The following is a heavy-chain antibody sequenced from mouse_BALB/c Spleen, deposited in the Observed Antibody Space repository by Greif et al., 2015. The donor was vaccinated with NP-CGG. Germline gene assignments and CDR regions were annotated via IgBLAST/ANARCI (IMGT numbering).Heavy chain of an antibody. CDR1: GFNIKDTY. V-gene: IGHV14-3*02. J-gene: IGHJ1*01. CDR2: IDPANGNT. Sequence: VQLQQSGAELVKPGASVKLSCTASGFNIKDTYMHWVKQRPEQGLEWIGRIDPANGNTKYDPKFQGKATITADTSSNTAYLQLSSLTSEDTAVYYCAPDYYGSSYGYFDVWGAGTTVTVSS. CDR3: APDYYGSSYGYFDV. D-gene: IGHD1-1*01.